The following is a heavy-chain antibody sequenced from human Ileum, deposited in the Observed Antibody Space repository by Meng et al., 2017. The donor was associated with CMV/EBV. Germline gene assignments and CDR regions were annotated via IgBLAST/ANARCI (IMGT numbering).Heavy chain of an antibody. J-gene: IGHJ1*01. V-gene: IGHV3-74*01. CDR3: ARNPSGSYGDFQH. D-gene: IGHD1-26*01. Sequence: GESLKISCAASGFTFSSYWMHWVRQAPGKGLMCVSRINSDGGNTNYADSVKGRFTISRDNAKNMLYLQMTSLRADDSAIYYCARNPSGSYGDFQHWGQGTQVTVSS. CDR1: GFTFSSYW. CDR2: INSDGGNT.